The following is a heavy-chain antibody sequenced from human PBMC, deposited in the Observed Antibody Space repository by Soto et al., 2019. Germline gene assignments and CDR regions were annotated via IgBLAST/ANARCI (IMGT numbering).Heavy chain of an antibody. CDR3: ARSNGMDV. V-gene: IGHV4-4*02. Sequence: SETRSRTWVVSGVSISKDNWWSWVRQPPGKGLEWIGEIHHIGSTNYNPSLKSRVTISLDKSKNQFSLKVSSVTAADTAMYYCARSNGMDVWGQGTTVTVSS. CDR2: IHHIGST. J-gene: IGHJ6*02. CDR1: GVSISKDNW.